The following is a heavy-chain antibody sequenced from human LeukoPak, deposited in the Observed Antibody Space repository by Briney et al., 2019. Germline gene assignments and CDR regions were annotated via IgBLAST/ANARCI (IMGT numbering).Heavy chain of an antibody. V-gene: IGHV3-23*01. CDR3: ARDQWFDGFDL. J-gene: IGHJ4*02. CDR1: GFNFSAHL. CDR2: VSGGGTDT. D-gene: IGHD3-22*01. Sequence: GGSLRLSCTASGFNFSAHLMPWVRQVPGKGLEWISSVSGGGTDTYYADSEKGRFIVSRDDSKRTLCLVMKGLTVEDTATYFCARDQWFDGFDLWGQGTLATVSS.